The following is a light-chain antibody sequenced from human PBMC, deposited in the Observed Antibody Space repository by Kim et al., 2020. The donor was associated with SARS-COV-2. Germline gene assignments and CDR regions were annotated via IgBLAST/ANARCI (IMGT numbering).Light chain of an antibody. Sequence: ARGQTVRDTCQGDSLSNYYASWYQQKPRQAPVVVIYGRNDRPSGIPDRFSGSNSGNTASLTITGAQAEDEANYYCNSRDSSGNHLVFGGGTQLTVL. CDR3: NSRDSSGNHLV. J-gene: IGLJ3*02. CDR2: GRN. CDR1: SLSNYY. V-gene: IGLV3-19*01.